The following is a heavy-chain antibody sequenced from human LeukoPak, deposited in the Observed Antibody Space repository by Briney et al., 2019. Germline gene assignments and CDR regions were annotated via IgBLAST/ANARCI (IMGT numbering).Heavy chain of an antibody. CDR2: INHGGST. CDR3: ARRHYDFWSGYPIDY. V-gene: IGHV4-34*01. D-gene: IGHD3-3*01. Sequence: SETLSLTCAVYGGSFSGYYWSWIRQPPGKGLEWIGEINHGGSTNYNPSLKSRVTISVDTSKNQFSLKLSSVTAADTAVYYCARRHYDFWSGYPIDYWGQGTLVTVSS. CDR1: GGSFSGYY. J-gene: IGHJ4*02.